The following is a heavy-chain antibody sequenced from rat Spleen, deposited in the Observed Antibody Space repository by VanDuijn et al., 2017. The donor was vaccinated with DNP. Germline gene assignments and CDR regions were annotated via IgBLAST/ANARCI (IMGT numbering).Heavy chain of an antibody. J-gene: IGHJ2*01. CDR2: ISTSGGTT. V-gene: IGHV5S13*01. CDR1: GLTFSNFD. Sequence: EVQLVESGGGLVQPGRSLRLSCAASGLTFSNFDMAWVRQAPTKGLEWVASISTSGGTTYYRDSVKGRFTVSRDNAKKHLYLQMDSLRSEDTATYYCARRAWHYFDYWGQGLMVTVSS. CDR3: ARRAWHYFDY.